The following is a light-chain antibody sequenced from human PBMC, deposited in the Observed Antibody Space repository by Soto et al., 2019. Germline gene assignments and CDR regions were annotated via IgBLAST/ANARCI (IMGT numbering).Light chain of an antibody. CDR2: ATS. V-gene: IGKV3-20*01. Sequence: EIVLTRSPGTLSLSPGETATLSCRASQTVNSDYLAWFQQRPGQAPRLLIFATSRRATDIPDRFSGSGSGTDFTLAIRRLEPEDLAVYYCHQFGYSPRTFGQGTKVDIK. J-gene: IGKJ1*01. CDR3: HQFGYSPRT. CDR1: QTVNSDY.